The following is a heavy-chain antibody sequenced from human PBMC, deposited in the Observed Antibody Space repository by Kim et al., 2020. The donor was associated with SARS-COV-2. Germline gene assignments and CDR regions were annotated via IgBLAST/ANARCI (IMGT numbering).Heavy chain of an antibody. CDR2: INHSGST. CDR1: GGSFSTYY. J-gene: IGHJ4*02. D-gene: IGHD1-20*01. Sequence: SETLSLTCAVYGGSFSTYYWSWIRQPPGKGLEWIGEINHSGSTNYNPSLKSRVTISVDTSKNQFSLKLSSVTAADTAVYYCARERETITETTDQAHHSNDYWGQGTLVTVSS. V-gene: IGHV4-34*01. CDR3: ARERETITETTDQAHHSNDY.